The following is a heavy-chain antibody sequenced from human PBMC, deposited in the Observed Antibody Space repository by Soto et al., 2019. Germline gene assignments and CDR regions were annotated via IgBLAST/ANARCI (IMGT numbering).Heavy chain of an antibody. V-gene: IGHV4-39*01. J-gene: IGHJ5*02. CDR1: GGSISSSSYY. D-gene: IGHD3-10*01. CDR2: IYYSGST. Sequence: SETLSLTCTVSGGSISSSSYYWVWIRQPPGKGLEWIGSIYYSGSTYYNPSLKSRVTISVDTSKNQFSLKLSSVTAADTAVYYCARPMGWFGELSNWFDPWGQGTLVTVSS. CDR3: ARPMGWFGELSNWFDP.